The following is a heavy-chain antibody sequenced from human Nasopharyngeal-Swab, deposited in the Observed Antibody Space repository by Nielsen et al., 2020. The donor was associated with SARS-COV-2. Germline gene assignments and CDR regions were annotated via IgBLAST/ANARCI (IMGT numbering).Heavy chain of an antibody. CDR3: ARLGNWNYYYFDY. CDR2: IYYSGTT. V-gene: IGHV4-39*07. D-gene: IGHD1-7*01. Sequence: SETLSLTCTVSGASISSSSYYWGWIRQPPGKGLEWIASIYYSGTTYYNPSLNSRVTLSVDTSKNQFSLKLSSVTAADTAVYYCARLGNWNYYYFDYWGQGTLVTVSS. CDR1: GASISSSSYY. J-gene: IGHJ4*02.